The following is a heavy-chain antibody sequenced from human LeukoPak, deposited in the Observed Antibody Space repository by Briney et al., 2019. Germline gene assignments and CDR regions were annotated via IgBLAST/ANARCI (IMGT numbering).Heavy chain of an antibody. J-gene: IGHJ4*02. CDR1: GFTLSSYA. CDR3: AKYYSSSWSHFDY. D-gene: IGHD6-13*01. V-gene: IGHV3-23*01. CDR2: ISGSGGST. Sequence: PGGSLRLSCAASGFTLSSYAMSWVRQAPGKGLEWVSAISGSGGSTYYADSVKGRFTISRDNSKNTLYLQMNSLRAEDTAVYYCAKYYSSSWSHFDYWGQGTLVTVSS.